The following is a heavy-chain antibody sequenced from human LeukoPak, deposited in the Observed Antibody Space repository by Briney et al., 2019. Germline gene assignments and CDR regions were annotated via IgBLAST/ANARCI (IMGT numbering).Heavy chain of an antibody. CDR3: AKDLGSYYFDY. V-gene: IGHV3-64*01. D-gene: IGHD1-26*01. J-gene: IGHJ4*02. Sequence: TGGSLRLSCAASGFTFSSYAMYWVRQAPGKGLEYVSGISSNGGSTYYANSVKGRFTISRDNSKNTLFLQMGSLRPEDMAVYYCAKDLGSYYFDYWGQGTLVTVSS. CDR1: GFTFSSYA. CDR2: ISSNGGST.